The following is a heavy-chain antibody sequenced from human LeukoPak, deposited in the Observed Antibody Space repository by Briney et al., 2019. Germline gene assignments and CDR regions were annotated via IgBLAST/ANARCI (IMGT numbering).Heavy chain of an antibody. D-gene: IGHD2-2*01. CDR2: MSPNSGNT. CDR3: ARGKRRYCSSTSCHYYFDY. J-gene: IGHJ4*02. CDR1: GGTFTSYT. Sequence: GASVKVSCRASGGTFTSYTISWVRQAPGQRLEWMGWMSPNSGNTGYAQRFQGRVTITRNTSISTAYMELSRLRSEDTAVYYCARGKRRYCSSTSCHYYFDYWGQGTLVTVSS. V-gene: IGHV1-8*03.